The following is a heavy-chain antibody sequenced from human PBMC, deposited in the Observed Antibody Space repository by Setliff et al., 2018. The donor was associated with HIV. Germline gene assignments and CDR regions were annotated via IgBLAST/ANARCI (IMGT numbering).Heavy chain of an antibody. CDR2: ISSSSSTI. D-gene: IGHD3-3*01. J-gene: IGHJ3*02. CDR3: ARVEITIFGVADAFDI. CDR1: GFTFSSYE. Sequence: PGGSLRLSCAASGFTFSSYEMNWVRQAPGKGLEWVSSISSSSSTIYYADSVKGRFTISRDNAKNSLYLQMNSLRAEDTAFYYCARVEITIFGVADAFDIWGQGTMVTGSS. V-gene: IGHV3-48*03.